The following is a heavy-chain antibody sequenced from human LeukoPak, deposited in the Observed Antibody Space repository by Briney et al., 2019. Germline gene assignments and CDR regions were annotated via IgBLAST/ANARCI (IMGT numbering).Heavy chain of an antibody. D-gene: IGHD3-16*02. CDR3: ARDIGLRSGEVSPDNDY. CDR1: ENSFISYY. J-gene: IGHJ4*02. Sequence: ASVKLSCKASENSFISYYIHWVRQAPGQGLEWMGIINPLGGSTSYAVKFQGRVTMTRDMSTSTVYMEISSLTSEDTAVYFCARDIGLRSGEVSPDNDYWGQGTLVTVSS. V-gene: IGHV1-46*01. CDR2: INPLGGST.